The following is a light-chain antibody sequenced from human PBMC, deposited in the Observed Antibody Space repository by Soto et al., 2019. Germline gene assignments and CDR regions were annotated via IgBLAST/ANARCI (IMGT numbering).Light chain of an antibody. J-gene: IGKJ4*01. Sequence: EIVLTQSPGTLSLSPGERATLSCRASQSVSGCLAWYQQKPGQAPRLLIFDASNRATGIPARFSGSGSGTDFTLTISSLEPEDFAIYYCQQRCNWPPVTLGGGTKVDIK. CDR1: QSVSGC. CDR3: QQRCNWPPVT. CDR2: DAS. V-gene: IGKV3-11*01.